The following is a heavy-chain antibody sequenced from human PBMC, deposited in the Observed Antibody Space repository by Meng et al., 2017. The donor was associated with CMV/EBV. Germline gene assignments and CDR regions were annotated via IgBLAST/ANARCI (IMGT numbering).Heavy chain of an antibody. D-gene: IGHD2-2*01. CDR3: ARAVVVPAAIDY. Sequence: SETLSLTCTVSGGSISSYYWSWIRQPPGKGLEWIGYIYCSGSTNYNPSLKSRVTISVDTSKNQFSLKLSSVTAADTAVYYCARAVVVPAAIDYWGQGTLVTVSS. CDR1: GGSISSYY. CDR2: IYCSGST. V-gene: IGHV4-59*01. J-gene: IGHJ4*02.